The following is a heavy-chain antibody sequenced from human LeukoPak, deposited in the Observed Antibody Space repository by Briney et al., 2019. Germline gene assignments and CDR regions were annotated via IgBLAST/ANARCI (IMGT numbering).Heavy chain of an antibody. D-gene: IGHD3-10*01. CDR3: TRDALFGSGRTHFDF. J-gene: IGHJ4*02. V-gene: IGHV3-7*04. Sequence: GGSLRLSCAASGFTFSSYNMNWVRQAPGKGLQWVANIKHDGSEAHYVDSVKGRFTISRDNAKSSLSLQMNSLNVDDTGVYFCTRDALFGSGRTHFDFCSRGTLVSVSS. CDR2: IKHDGSEA. CDR1: GFTFSSYN.